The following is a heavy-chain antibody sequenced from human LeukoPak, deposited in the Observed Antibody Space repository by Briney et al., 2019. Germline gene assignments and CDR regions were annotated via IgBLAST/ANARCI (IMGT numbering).Heavy chain of an antibody. CDR3: ARHGAHYDSSGYRHDALDI. V-gene: IGHV4-59*08. CDR1: GGSINSYH. CDR2: MYYSGST. D-gene: IGHD3-22*01. Sequence: SETLSLTCSVSGGSINSYHWSWIRQPPGKGLEWIGYMYYSGSTNYNPSLRSRVTISLDTSKNQFSLKLSSVTAAYTAVYYCARHGAHYDSSGYRHDALDIWGQGTMVTVSS. J-gene: IGHJ3*02.